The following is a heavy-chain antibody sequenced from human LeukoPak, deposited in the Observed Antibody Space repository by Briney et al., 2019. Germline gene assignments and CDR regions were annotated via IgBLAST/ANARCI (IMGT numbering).Heavy chain of an antibody. CDR3: ARDSEVVPAYYFDY. D-gene: IGHD2-15*01. Sequence: ASVKVSCKASGYTFTGCYMHWVRHVPGQGLEWMGILNPSGIITTYAQQFQGRVTMTGDTATSTVYMELSSLRSEDTAVYYCARDSEVVPAYYFDYWGQGALVTVSS. V-gene: IGHV1-46*01. J-gene: IGHJ4*02. CDR2: LNPSGIIT. CDR1: GYTFTGCY.